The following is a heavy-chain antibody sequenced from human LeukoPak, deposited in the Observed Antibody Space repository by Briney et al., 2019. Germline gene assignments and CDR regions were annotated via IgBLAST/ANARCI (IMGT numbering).Heavy chain of an antibody. D-gene: IGHD3-22*01. V-gene: IGHV4-31*03. CDR3: ARGPYNYDSSSKYFDY. Sequence: SETLSLTCTVSGGSISSGGYYWSWIRQHPGKGLEWVGDISYSGSTYYTPSLKSRVTISGDTSRNKFSLKMSSVTPADTAVYYCARGPYNYDSSSKYFDYWGQGTLVTVSS. CDR1: GGSISSGGYY. J-gene: IGHJ4*02. CDR2: ISYSGST.